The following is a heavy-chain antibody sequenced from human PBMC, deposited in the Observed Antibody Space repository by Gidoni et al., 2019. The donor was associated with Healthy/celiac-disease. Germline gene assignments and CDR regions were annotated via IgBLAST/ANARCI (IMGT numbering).Heavy chain of an antibody. CDR1: GFTSRSYA. CDR2: ISYDGSNK. Sequence: QVQLVESGGGVVQPGRSLRLSCAASGFTSRSYAMHWVRQAPGKGLEWVAVISYDGSNKYYADSVKGRFTISRDNSKNTLYLQMNSLRAEDTAVYYCARVGIAAAGTLRFFDYWGQGTLVTVSS. CDR3: ARVGIAAAGTLRFFDY. V-gene: IGHV3-30-3*01. J-gene: IGHJ4*02. D-gene: IGHD6-13*01.